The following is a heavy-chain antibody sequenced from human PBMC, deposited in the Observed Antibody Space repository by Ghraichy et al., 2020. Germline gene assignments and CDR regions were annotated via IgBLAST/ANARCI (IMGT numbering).Heavy chain of an antibody. CDR3: ARDLEDYYDSSGYLYYFDY. J-gene: IGHJ4*02. CDR1: GFTFSSYS. D-gene: IGHD3-22*01. CDR2: ISSSSSTI. V-gene: IGHV3-48*02. Sequence: GGSLRLSCAASGFTFSSYSMNWVRQAPGKGLEWVSYISSSSSTIYYADSVKGRFTISRDNAKNSLYLQMNSLIDEDTAVYYCARDLEDYYDSSGYLYYFDYWGQGTLVTVSS.